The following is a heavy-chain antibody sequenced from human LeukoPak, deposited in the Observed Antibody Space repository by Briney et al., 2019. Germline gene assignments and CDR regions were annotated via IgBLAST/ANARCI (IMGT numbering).Heavy chain of an antibody. D-gene: IGHD1-26*01. Sequence: SETLSLTCTVSGGSISSTGYYWGWIRQPPGKGLEWIGSIYYSGSTYYNPSLKSRVTISVDTSKNQFSLKLSSVTAADTAVYYCARASGSYFSYYYYGMDVWGQGTTVTVSS. CDR2: IYYSGST. J-gene: IGHJ6*02. CDR1: GGSISSTGYY. V-gene: IGHV4-39*07. CDR3: ARASGSYFSYYYYGMDV.